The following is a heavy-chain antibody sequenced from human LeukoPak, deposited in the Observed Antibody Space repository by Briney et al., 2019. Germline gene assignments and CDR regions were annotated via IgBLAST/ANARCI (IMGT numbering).Heavy chain of an antibody. D-gene: IGHD5-18*01. J-gene: IGHJ4*02. V-gene: IGHV4-39*07. CDR1: GGSISSSSYY. Sequence: ASETLSLTCTVSGGSISSSSYYWGWIRQPPGKGLEWIGSIYYSGSTYYNPSLKSRVTISVDTSKNQFSLKLSSVTAADTAVYYCARDQGRIQLWVVPDYWGQGTLVTVSS. CDR2: IYYSGST. CDR3: ARDQGRIQLWVVPDY.